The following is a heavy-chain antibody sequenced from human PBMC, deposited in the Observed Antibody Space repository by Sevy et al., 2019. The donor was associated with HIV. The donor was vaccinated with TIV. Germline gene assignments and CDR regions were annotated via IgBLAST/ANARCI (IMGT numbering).Heavy chain of an antibody. J-gene: IGHJ4*02. CDR3: ARAIGKDGAY. CDR2: ISGSGGST. D-gene: IGHD1-1*01. V-gene: IGHV3-23*01. Sequence: GGSLRLSCAASGFTFSSYAMSWVRQAPGKGLEWVSAISGSGGSTYYADSVKGRFTISRDNSKNSVFLQMTSLRAGDTATYYCARAIGKDGAYWGQGTLVTVSS. CDR1: GFTFSSYA.